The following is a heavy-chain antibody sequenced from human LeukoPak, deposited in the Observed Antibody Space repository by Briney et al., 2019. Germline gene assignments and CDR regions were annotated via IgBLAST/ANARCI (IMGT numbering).Heavy chain of an antibody. V-gene: IGHV4-61*02. J-gene: IGHJ5*02. Sequence: PSETLSLTCTVSGNSISSGDYYWSWIRQPAGKGLEWIGRIYTSGSTNYNPSLKTRVTMSVDTSKNQFSLKLSSVTAADTAVYYCARGPLTMTRWFDPWGQGTLVTVSS. CDR2: IYTSGST. CDR1: GNSISSGDYY. D-gene: IGHD4-17*01. CDR3: ARGPLTMTRWFDP.